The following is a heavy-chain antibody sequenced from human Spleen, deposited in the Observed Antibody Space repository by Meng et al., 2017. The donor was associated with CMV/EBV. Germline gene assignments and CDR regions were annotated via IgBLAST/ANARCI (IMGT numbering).Heavy chain of an antibody. V-gene: IGHV3-53*05. CDR2: IYSGGST. D-gene: IGHD3-22*01. CDR1: GFTVSSNY. CDR3: ARSDYDSYYYGMDV. Sequence: GESLKISCAASGFTVSSNYMSWVRQAPGKGLEWVSVIYSGGSTYYADSVKGRFTISRDNSKNTLYLQMNSLRAEDTAVYYCARSDYDSYYYGMDVWGQGTTVTVSS. J-gene: IGHJ6*02.